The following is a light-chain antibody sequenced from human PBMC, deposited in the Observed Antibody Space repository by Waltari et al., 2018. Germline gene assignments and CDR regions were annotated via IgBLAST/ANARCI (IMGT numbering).Light chain of an antibody. V-gene: IGLV2-23*02. CDR1: SSDVGFSIL. Sequence: QSALTQPASVSVSPGQSITISCTGTSSDVGFSILVSWYQQHPDKAPKLMVYEVIERPSGVSTRFSGSKSGNTASLTISGLQAEDEADYYCCSYAGRNIWVFGGGTKVTVL. CDR3: CSYAGRNIWV. J-gene: IGLJ3*02. CDR2: EVI.